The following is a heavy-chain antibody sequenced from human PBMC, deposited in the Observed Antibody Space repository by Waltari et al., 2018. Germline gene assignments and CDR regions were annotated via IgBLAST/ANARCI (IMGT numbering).Heavy chain of an antibody. CDR2: MKSKTEGGTT. J-gene: IGHJ4*02. D-gene: IGHD4-17*01. V-gene: IGHV3-15*01. CDR1: GFTFSNAW. CDR3: TTDLREVTYGPLPLPAIDY. Sequence: EVQLVESGGGLVKPGGSLRLSCAASGFTFSNAWMSWVRQAPGKGLEWVGRMKSKTEGGTTDYAAPVKGRFTISRDDSKNTLYRQMNSLKTEDTAVYYCTTDLREVTYGPLPLPAIDYWGQGTLVTVSS.